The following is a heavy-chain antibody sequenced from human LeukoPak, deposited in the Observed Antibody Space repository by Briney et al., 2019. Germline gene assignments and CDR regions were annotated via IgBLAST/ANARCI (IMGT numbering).Heavy chain of an antibody. Sequence: GGSLRLSCAASGFTFSSYWMSWVRQAPGKGLEWVANIKQDGSEKYYVDSVKGRFTISRDNANNSLYLQMNSLRAEDTAVYYCAREGDYGDYVFDYWGQGTLVTVSS. V-gene: IGHV3-7*01. CDR1: GFTFSSYW. CDR2: IKQDGSEK. CDR3: AREGDYGDYVFDY. J-gene: IGHJ4*02. D-gene: IGHD4-17*01.